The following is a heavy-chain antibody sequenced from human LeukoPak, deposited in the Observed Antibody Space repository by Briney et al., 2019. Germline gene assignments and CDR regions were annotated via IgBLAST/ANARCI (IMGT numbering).Heavy chain of an antibody. CDR3: EELGITMIGGV. D-gene: IGHD3-10*02. CDR1: GFTLDDFS. J-gene: IGHJ6*04. V-gene: IGHV3-9*01. CDR2: IRWIGGST. Sequence: RSLRPSCTASGFTLDDFSIHWVRQSPGEGVEWVSGIRWIGGSTGYTGSGGGRFTISRDHAKNSLYLQMNSLRAEDTAGYNCEELGITMIGGVWGKGTTVTISS.